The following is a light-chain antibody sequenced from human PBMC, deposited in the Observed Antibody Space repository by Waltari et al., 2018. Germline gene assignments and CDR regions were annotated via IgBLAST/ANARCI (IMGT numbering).Light chain of an antibody. J-gene: IGKJ1*01. V-gene: IGKV3-20*01. CDR1: QSVSRW. Sequence: EIVLTQSPGTLSLCSGERATLSCTASQSVSRWLAWYQQKPGQAPRLLIYDASSRATGIPDRFSGSGSGTDFSLTISRLEPEDFAVYYCQKYGTLPATFGQGTKVEIK. CDR3: QKYGTLPAT. CDR2: DAS.